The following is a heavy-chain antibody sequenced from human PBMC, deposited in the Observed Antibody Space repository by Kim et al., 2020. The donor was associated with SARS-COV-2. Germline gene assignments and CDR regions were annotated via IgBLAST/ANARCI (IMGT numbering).Heavy chain of an antibody. J-gene: IGHJ6*02. CDR2: TSDNGATT. CDR3: GKGIPTAHYILDV. CDR1: GFTFSNYA. V-gene: IGHV3-23*01. Sequence: GGSLRLSCTTSGFTFSNYAMTWVRQAPGKGLEWVSSTSDNGATTHYADSVKGRFSISRDNSKNTLYLQMNSLRVEDTAVFYCGKGIPTAHYILDVWGQGTTVTVSS. D-gene: IGHD4-4*01.